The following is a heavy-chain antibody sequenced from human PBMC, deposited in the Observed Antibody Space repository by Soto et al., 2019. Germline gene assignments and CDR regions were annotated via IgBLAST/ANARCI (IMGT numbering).Heavy chain of an antibody. Sequence: EVQLVESGGGPVKPGGSLRLSCTASGFAFNTYSMNWVRQAPGKGLEWVSSINEDSTYIYYADSLRGRITISRDNAKDSLFLQMNSLRPDDTAVYYCVRDLGRYFRSGYMDLWGDGATVTVSS. J-gene: IGHJ6*03. D-gene: IGHD3-9*01. CDR3: VRDLGRYFRSGYMDL. CDR1: GFAFNTYS. CDR2: INEDSTYI. V-gene: IGHV3-21*02.